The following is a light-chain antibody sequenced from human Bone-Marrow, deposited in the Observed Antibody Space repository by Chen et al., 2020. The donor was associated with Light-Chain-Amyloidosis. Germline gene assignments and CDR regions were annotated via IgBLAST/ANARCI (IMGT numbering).Light chain of an antibody. V-gene: IGKV3-11*01. CDR2: DAS. Sequence: EIVLTQSPATLSLPPGERATLSCGASRTTTTSLAWYQQKPGRAPSLLIYDASYRATGIPARFSGSGSGTDFSLTISSLEPEDFAVFYCQQRSSWPPTFGGGTKVEI. CDR1: RTTTTS. J-gene: IGKJ4*01. CDR3: QQRSSWPPT.